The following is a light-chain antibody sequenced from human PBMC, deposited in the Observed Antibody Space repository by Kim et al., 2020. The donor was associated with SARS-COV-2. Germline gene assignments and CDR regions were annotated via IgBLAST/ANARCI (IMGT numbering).Light chain of an antibody. J-gene: IGLJ2*01. V-gene: IGLV3-19*01. CDR3: NSRDSSGNHPV. CDR1: SLRSYY. Sequence: SSELTQDPAVSVALGQTVRITCQGDSLRSYYASWYQQKPGQAPVLVIYGKNNLPSGIPDRVSGSSSGNTSSLTITGAQAEDEADYYCNSRDSSGNHPVFGGGTQLTVL. CDR2: GKN.